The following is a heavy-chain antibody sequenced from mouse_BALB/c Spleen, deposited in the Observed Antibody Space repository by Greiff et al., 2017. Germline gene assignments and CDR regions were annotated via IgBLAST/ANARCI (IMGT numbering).Heavy chain of an antibody. Sequence: VKLVESGPELVKPGASVRISCKASGYTFTSYYIHWVKQRPGQGLEWIGWIYPGNVNTKYNEKFKGKATLTADKSSSTAYMQLSSLTSEDSAVYFCARSRTTAPAWFAYWGQGTLVTVSA. J-gene: IGHJ3*01. CDR2: IYPGNVNT. CDR1: GYTFTSYY. CDR3: ARSRTTAPAWFAY. D-gene: IGHD1-2*01. V-gene: IGHV1S56*01.